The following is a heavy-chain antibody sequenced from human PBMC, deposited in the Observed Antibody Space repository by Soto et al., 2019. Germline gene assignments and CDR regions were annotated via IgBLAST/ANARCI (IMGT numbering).Heavy chain of an antibody. CDR1: GGSISSGGYY. V-gene: IGHV4-31*03. J-gene: IGHJ3*02. CDR2: IYYSGST. CDR3: ARDSPRAFDI. Sequence: QVQLQESGPGLVKPSQTLSLTCTVSGGSISSGGYYWSWIRQHPGKGLEWIGYIYYSGSTYYNPSLKSRVTISVDTSKNQSALKLSSVTAADKAVYYCARDSPRAFDIWGQGTMVTVSS.